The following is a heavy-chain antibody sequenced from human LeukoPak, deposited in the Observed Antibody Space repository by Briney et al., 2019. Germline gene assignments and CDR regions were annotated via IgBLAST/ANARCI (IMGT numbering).Heavy chain of an antibody. CDR1: GFTVSSNY. CDR3: ARERRYCSGDNCYSGLGY. J-gene: IGHJ4*02. Sequence: GGSLRLSCAASGFTVSSNYMSWVRQAPGKGLEWVSLIHSGGTTDYADSVKDRFTISRDYSKNTVNLQINSLRAEDTAVYYCARERRYCSGDNCYSGLGYWGQGTLVTVSS. V-gene: IGHV3-53*01. CDR2: IHSGGTT. D-gene: IGHD2-15*01.